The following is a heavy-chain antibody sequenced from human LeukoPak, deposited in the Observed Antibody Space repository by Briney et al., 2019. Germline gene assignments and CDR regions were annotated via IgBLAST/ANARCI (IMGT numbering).Heavy chain of an antibody. J-gene: IGHJ3*02. Sequence: ASVKVSCKASGYTFTGYYMHWVRQAPGHGLEWMGCINPNSGGTNYAQKFQGRVTMTRDTSISTAYMELSRLRSDDTAVYYCARAPSGCSGGSCYSDAFDIWGQGTMVTVSS. CDR2: INPNSGGT. V-gene: IGHV1-2*02. CDR3: ARAPSGCSGGSCYSDAFDI. D-gene: IGHD2-15*01. CDR1: GYTFTGYY.